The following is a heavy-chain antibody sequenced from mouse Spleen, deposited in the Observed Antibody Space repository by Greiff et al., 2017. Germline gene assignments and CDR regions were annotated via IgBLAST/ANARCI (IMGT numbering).Heavy chain of an antibody. D-gene: IGHD3-1*01. Sequence: QVQLQQSGAELAKPGASVKLSCKASGYTFTSYWMHWVKQRPGQGLEWIGYINPSSGYIKYNQKLKDKATLTADKASSTAYMQLSSLTYEDSADDFCAKEEEQQGHSFHRGQGTLVTVSA. CDR3: AKEEEQQGHSFH. J-gene: IGHJ3*01. CDR1: GYTFTSYW. CDR2: INPSSGYI. V-gene: IGHV1-7*01.